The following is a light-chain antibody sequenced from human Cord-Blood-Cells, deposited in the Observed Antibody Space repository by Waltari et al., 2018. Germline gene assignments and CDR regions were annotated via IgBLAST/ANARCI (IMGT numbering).Light chain of an antibody. CDR2: EVS. V-gene: IGLV2-14*01. CDR3: SSYTSSSTVV. J-gene: IGLJ2*01. Sequence: QSALTQPASVSGSPGQSITISCTGTSSAVGGHNYVSWYQQHPGKAPKLMIYEVSNRPSGVSNRFSGSKSGNTASLTISGLQAEDEADYYCSSYTSSSTVVFGGGTKLTVL. CDR1: SSAVGGHNY.